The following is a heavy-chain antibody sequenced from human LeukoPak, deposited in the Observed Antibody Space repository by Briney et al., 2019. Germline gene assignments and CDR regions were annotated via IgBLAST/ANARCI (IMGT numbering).Heavy chain of an antibody. J-gene: IGHJ3*02. D-gene: IGHD1-26*01. CDR2: IYYSGST. CDR3: ARESGTKRAFDI. Sequence: PSETLSLTCTVSGGSISSYYWSWIRQPPGKGLEWIGYIYYSGSTNHNPSLKSRVTISVDTSKNQFSLKLSSVTAADTAVYYCARESGTKRAFDIWGQGTMVTVSS. CDR1: GGSISSYY. V-gene: IGHV4-59*01.